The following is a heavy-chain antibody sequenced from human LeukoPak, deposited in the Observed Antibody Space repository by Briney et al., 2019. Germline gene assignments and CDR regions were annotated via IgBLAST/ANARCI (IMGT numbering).Heavy chain of an antibody. Sequence: GGSLRLPCAASGFTFSSYSMNWVRQAPGKGLEWVSFISSSSSYIYYTDSVKGRFTISRDNAKNSLYLQLNSLRAEDTALYYCARGEWSSSPFDYWGQGTLVTVSS. CDR2: ISSSSSYI. CDR3: ARGEWSSSPFDY. D-gene: IGHD6-6*01. J-gene: IGHJ4*02. CDR1: GFTFSSYS. V-gene: IGHV3-21*01.